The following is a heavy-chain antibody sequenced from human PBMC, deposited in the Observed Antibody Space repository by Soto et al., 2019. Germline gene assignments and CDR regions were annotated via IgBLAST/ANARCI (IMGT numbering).Heavy chain of an antibody. CDR2: ISGNGTTT. CDR1: GFTVSNYV. V-gene: IGHV3-23*01. J-gene: IGHJ5*02. D-gene: IGHD3-9*01. Sequence: GGSLRLSCAASGFTVSNYVMSWVRQAPGKGLEWVSTISGNGTTTYYADSVKGRFTIFRDNSKNTLYLQMNSLGAEDTAVYFCARDALRYFDWLLSAPNWFDPWGQGTLVTVSS. CDR3: ARDALRYFDWLLSAPNWFDP.